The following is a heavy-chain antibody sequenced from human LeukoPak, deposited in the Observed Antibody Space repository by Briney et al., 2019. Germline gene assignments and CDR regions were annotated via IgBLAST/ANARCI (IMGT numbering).Heavy chain of an antibody. CDR1: GFTFSSYA. D-gene: IGHD1-1*01. CDR2: ISGSGGST. Sequence: GGSLRLSCAASGFTFSSYAMSWVRQSPGKGLEWVSAISGSGGSTYYADSVKGRFTISRDNSKNTLYLQMNSLRAEDTAVYYCAKAPTGVDAFDIWGQGTMVTVSS. J-gene: IGHJ3*02. CDR3: AKAPTGVDAFDI. V-gene: IGHV3-23*01.